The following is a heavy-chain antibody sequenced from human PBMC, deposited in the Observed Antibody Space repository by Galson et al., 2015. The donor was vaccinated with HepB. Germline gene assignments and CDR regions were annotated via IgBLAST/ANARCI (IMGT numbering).Heavy chain of an antibody. Sequence: SLRLSCAASGFTFSSYWMSWVRQAPGKGLEWVANIKQDGSEKYYVDSVKGRFTMSRDNAKNSLYLQMNSPRAEDTAVYYCARDLYRTSSGVYEYYYMDVWGKGTTVTISS. CDR3: ARDLYRTSSGVYEYYYMDV. CDR1: GFTFSSYW. J-gene: IGHJ6*03. CDR2: IKQDGSEK. V-gene: IGHV3-7*03. D-gene: IGHD6-6*01.